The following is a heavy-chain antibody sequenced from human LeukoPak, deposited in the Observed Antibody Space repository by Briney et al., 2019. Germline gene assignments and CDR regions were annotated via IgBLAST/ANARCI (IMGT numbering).Heavy chain of an antibody. CDR2: IREDGGKQ. D-gene: IGHD3-10*02. CDR3: AELGITMIGGV. J-gene: IGHJ6*04. V-gene: IGHV3-7*01. CDR1: GFNFDNFW. Sequence: GGSLRLSCAASGFNFDNFWMSWVRQAPGKGLEWVANIREDGGKQNYVDSVKGRFTISRDNSKNTLYLQMNSLRAEDTAVYYCAELGITMIGGVWGKGTTVTISS.